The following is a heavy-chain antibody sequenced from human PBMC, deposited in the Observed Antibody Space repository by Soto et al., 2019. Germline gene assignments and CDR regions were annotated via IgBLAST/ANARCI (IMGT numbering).Heavy chain of an antibody. D-gene: IGHD6-19*01. CDR3: ASGVAGYYYYYGMDV. CDR2: IIPIFGTA. CDR1: GGTFSSYA. Sequence: KVSCKASGGTFSSYAISWVRQAPGQGLEWMGGIIPIFGTANYAQKFQGRVTITADESTSTAYMELSSLRSEDTAVYYCASGVAGYYYYYGMDVWGQGTTVTVSS. J-gene: IGHJ6*02. V-gene: IGHV1-69*01.